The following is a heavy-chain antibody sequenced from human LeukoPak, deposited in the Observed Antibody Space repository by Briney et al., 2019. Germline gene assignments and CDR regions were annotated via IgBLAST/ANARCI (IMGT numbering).Heavy chain of an antibody. V-gene: IGHV1-69*02. CDR1: GGTFSSYT. D-gene: IGHD3-16*01. CDR3: ARKGGAHAFDI. J-gene: IGHJ3*02. Sequence: SVKVSYKASGGTFSSYTISWVRQAPGQGLEWMGRIIPILGIANYAQKFQGRVTITADKSTSTAYMELSSLRSEDTAVYYCARKGGAHAFDIWGQGTMVTVSS. CDR2: IIPILGIA.